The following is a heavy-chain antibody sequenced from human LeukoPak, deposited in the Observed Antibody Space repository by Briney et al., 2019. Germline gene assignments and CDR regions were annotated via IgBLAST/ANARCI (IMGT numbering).Heavy chain of an antibody. CDR2: IYAGGST. CDR3: ARVWGLSFDY. D-gene: IGHD1-26*01. CDR1: GFTVSSDH. V-gene: IGHV3-53*01. J-gene: IGHJ4*02. Sequence: PGGSLRLSCAASGFTVSSDHMSWVRQAPGKGLEWVSVIYAGGSTYYADSVKGRFTISRDNFKNTLFLQMNSLRAEDTAVYYCARVWGLSFDYWGQGALVTVSS.